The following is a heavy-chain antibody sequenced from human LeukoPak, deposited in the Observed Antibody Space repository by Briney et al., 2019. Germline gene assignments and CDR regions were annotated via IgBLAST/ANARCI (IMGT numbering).Heavy chain of an antibody. CDR1: GYTFTVNY. CDR2: LNPNSGAT. D-gene: IGHD6-13*01. J-gene: IGHJ4*02. Sequence: GESLKISCKGSGYTFTVNYLHWVRQAPGQGLEWMGWLNPNSGATNYAQKFQGRVTLTRDTSIRTAYMELTSLTSDDTAIYYCARGAGSSWFDYWGQGALVTVSS. V-gene: IGHV1-2*02. CDR3: ARGAGSSWFDY.